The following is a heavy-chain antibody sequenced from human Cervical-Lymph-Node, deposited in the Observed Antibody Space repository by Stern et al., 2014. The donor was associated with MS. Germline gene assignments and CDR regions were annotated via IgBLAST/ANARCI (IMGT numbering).Heavy chain of an antibody. CDR1: GFTFSTYD. CDR3: ARRATRNSLYSIDY. J-gene: IGHJ4*02. D-gene: IGHD5-12*01. CDR2: ISGSGSRI. V-gene: IGHV3-48*02. Sequence: EVHLVESGGDLVQPGGSLSLSCDASGFTFSTYDLNWVRPAPGKGLEGVSYISGSGSRIFYADSVQGRFTISRDNAKNSLYLQMNSLRDEDTAVYYCARRATRNSLYSIDYWGRGTLVTVSS.